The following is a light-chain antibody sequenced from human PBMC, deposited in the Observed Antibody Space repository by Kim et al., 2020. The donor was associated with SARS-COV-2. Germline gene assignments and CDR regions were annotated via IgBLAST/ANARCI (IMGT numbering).Light chain of an antibody. CDR2: AAS. V-gene: IGKV1-39*01. Sequence: DIQMTQSPSSLSASVGDRVTITCRASQRISSYLNWYQQKPGKAPKLLIYAASSLQSGVPSRFSGSGSGTDFTLTISSLQPEDFAIYYCQQSYSTPPATFDQGTKVDIK. J-gene: IGKJ1*01. CDR3: QQSYSTPPAT. CDR1: QRISSY.